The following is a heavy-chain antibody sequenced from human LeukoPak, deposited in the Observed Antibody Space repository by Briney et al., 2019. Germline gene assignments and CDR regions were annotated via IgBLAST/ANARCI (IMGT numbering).Heavy chain of an antibody. Sequence: SVKVSCKAPGCTLSSYTISWVRQAPGQGLEWMGRIIPILGIANYAQKFQGRVTITADKSTSTAYMELSSLRSEDTAVYYCADHSSSWTFDYWGQGTLVTVSS. CDR1: GCTLSSYT. D-gene: IGHD6-13*01. J-gene: IGHJ4*02. CDR2: IIPILGIA. V-gene: IGHV1-69*02. CDR3: ADHSSSWTFDY.